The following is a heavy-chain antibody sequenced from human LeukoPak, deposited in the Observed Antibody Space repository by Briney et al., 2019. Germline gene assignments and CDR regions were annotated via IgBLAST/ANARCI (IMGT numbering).Heavy chain of an antibody. CDR3: AKREVRGTYLYYFDY. CDR1: GFTFSSFG. D-gene: IGHD3-16*01. CDR2: ISYDGSTK. J-gene: IGHJ4*02. V-gene: IGHV3-30*18. Sequence: GRSLGLSCAASGFTFSSFGMHWVRQAPGKGLEWVAVISYDGSTKYYADSAKGRFTISRDNSKNTLYLQMNSLRDEDTAVYYCAKREVRGTYLYYFDYWGQGTLVTVSS.